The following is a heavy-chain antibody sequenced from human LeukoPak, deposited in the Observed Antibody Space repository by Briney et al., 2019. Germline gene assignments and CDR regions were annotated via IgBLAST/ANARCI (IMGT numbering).Heavy chain of an antibody. CDR1: GFTFSSYA. D-gene: IGHD2-21*01. J-gene: IGHJ3*02. Sequence: GGSLRLSCAASGFTFSSYAMSWVRQAPGKGLEWVSAISGSGGNTYYADSVKGRFTISRDNSKNTLYLQMNSLRAEDTAVYYCYCGGASNSFDIWGQGTMVTVSS. CDR3: YCGGASNSFDI. V-gene: IGHV3-23*01. CDR2: ISGSGGNT.